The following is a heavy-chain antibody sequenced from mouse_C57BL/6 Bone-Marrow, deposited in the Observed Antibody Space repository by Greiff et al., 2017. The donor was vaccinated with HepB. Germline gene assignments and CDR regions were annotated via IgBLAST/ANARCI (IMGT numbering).Heavy chain of an antibody. CDR3: AYYYGFDY. D-gene: IGHD1-1*01. V-gene: IGHV1-81*01. Sequence: VKLVESGAELARPGASVKLSCKASGYTFTSYGISWVKQRTGQGLEWIGEIYPRSGNTYYNEKFKGKATLTADKSSSTAYMELRSLTSEDSAVYFCAYYYGFDYWGQGTTLTVSS. CDR1: GYTFTSYG. J-gene: IGHJ2*01. CDR2: IYPRSGNT.